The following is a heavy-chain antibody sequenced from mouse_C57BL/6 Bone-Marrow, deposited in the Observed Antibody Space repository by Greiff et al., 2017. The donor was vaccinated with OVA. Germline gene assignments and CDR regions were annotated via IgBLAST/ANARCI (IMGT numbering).Heavy chain of an antibody. CDR3: ARSLRPYWYFDV. Sequence: VQLQQPGAELVRPGSSVKLSCKASGYTFTSYWMHWVKQRPIQGLEWIGNIDPSDSETHYNQKFKDKATLTVDKSSSTAYMQLSSLTSEDSAVYYCARSLRPYWYFDVWGTGTTVTVSS. V-gene: IGHV1-52*01. CDR1: GYTFTSYW. J-gene: IGHJ1*03. CDR2: IDPSDSET. D-gene: IGHD2-12*01.